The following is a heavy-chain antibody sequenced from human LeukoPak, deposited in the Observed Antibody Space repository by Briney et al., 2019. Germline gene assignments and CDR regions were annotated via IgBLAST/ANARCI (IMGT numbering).Heavy chain of an antibody. CDR1: GGSISNNY. Sequence: EPSETLSLTCTVSGGSISNNYWSWIRQPPGKGLEWIGYIYYTGGTNYTPSLKSRVTMSVDTSKNQFSLKLSSVTAADAAVYYCARLPPASYWLDPWGQGTLVTVSS. V-gene: IGHV4-59*08. D-gene: IGHD2-2*01. CDR2: IYYTGGT. J-gene: IGHJ5*02. CDR3: ARLPPASYWLDP.